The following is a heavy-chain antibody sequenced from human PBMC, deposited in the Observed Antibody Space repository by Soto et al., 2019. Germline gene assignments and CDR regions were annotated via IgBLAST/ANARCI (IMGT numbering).Heavy chain of an antibody. CDR3: AKPNLGYCSSTSCYFQH. D-gene: IGHD2-2*01. CDR1: GFTFDDYA. CDR2: ISWNSGSI. Sequence: EVQLVESGGGLVQPGRSLRLSCAASGFTFDDYAMHWVRQAPGKGLEWVSGISWNSGSIGYADSVKGRFTISRDNAKNSLYLQMNSLSAEDTALYYCAKPNLGYCSSTSCYFQHWGQGTLVTVSS. J-gene: IGHJ1*01. V-gene: IGHV3-9*01.